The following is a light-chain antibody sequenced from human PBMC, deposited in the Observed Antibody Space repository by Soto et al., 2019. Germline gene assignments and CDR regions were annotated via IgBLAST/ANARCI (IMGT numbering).Light chain of an antibody. J-gene: IGKJ2*01. CDR1: QYIATSY. CDR3: QQYGGSPYT. Sequence: EIVLTQSPGTLSLSPGEVATLSCRSSQYIATSYLDWYLQRRGQAPRLLIYGASSRATGIPARFSGSGSGTDFTLTISRLEPEDFAVYYCQQYGGSPYTFGQGTTVEIK. V-gene: IGKV3-20*01. CDR2: GAS.